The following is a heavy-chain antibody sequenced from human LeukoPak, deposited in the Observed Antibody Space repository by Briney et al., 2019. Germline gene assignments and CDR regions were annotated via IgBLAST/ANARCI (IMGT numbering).Heavy chain of an antibody. CDR2: IGGGDYST. J-gene: IGHJ6*03. CDR3: ARHGSITMVRGRLRYYYMDV. V-gene: IGHV3-23*01. D-gene: IGHD3-10*01. CDR1: GFSLNTYG. Sequence: GGTLRLSCAASGFSLNTYGMSWVRQPPGKGLEWVSGIGGGDYSTYYADSLKGRFTISRDNSKNTLYLQMNSLRAEDTAVYYCARHGSITMVRGRLRYYYMDVWGKGTTVTISS.